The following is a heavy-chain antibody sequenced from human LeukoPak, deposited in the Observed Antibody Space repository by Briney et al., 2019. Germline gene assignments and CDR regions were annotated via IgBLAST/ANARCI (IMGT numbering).Heavy chain of an antibody. CDR1: GYTFTSYG. Sequence: ASVKVSCKASGYTFTSYGIGWVRQAPGQGLEWMGWISAYNGNTNYAQKLQGRVTMTTDTSTSTAYMELRSLRSDDTAVYYCARVEAVVPAATYFYWGQGTLVTVSS. CDR2: ISAYNGNT. V-gene: IGHV1-18*01. D-gene: IGHD2-2*01. J-gene: IGHJ4*02. CDR3: ARVEAVVPAATYFY.